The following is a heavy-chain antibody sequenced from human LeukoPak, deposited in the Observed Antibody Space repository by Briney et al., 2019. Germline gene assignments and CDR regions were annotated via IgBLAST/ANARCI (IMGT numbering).Heavy chain of an antibody. CDR1: GYTFTSYD. D-gene: IGHD4-11*01. CDR3: ARNSRLQTQYNWFDP. CDR2: MNPNSGNT. V-gene: IGHV1-8*01. J-gene: IGHJ5*02. Sequence: ASVKVSCKASGYTFTSYDINWVRQATGQGLEWMGWMNPNSGNTGYAQKFQGRVTMTRNTSISTAYMELSSLRSEDTAVYYCARNSRLQTQYNWFDPWGQGTLVTVSS.